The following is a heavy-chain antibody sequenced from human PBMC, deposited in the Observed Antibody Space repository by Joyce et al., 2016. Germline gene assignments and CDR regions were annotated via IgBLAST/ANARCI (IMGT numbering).Heavy chain of an antibody. D-gene: IGHD6-25*01. CDR1: GLTLSNYG. Sequence: QVQLVESGGGVVQPGRSLRLSCTASGLTLSNYGVHWVRQAPGKGLEWVAVISDDGVYKYYSDSVKGRFTISRDNSRDTLFLEMNSLRAEDTAVYYCAKSLTAGYSSGWFLDYWGQGTLVTVSS. CDR3: AKSLTAGYSSGWFLDY. CDR2: ISDDGVYK. V-gene: IGHV3-30*18. J-gene: IGHJ4*02.